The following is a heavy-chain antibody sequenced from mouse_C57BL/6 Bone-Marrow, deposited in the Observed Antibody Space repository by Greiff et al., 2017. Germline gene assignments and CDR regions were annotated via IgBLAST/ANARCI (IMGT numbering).Heavy chain of an antibody. CDR2: SYPGDGDT. V-gene: IGHV1-82*01. Sequence: QVQLKESGPELVKPGASVKISCKASGYAFSSSWMNWVKQRPGKGLEWIGRSYPGDGDTNYNGKFKGKATLTADKSSSTAYMQLSSLTSEDSAVYFCARSLITTVVEGFAYWGQGTLVTVSA. CDR3: ARSLITTVVEGFAY. J-gene: IGHJ3*01. D-gene: IGHD1-1*01. CDR1: GYAFSSSW.